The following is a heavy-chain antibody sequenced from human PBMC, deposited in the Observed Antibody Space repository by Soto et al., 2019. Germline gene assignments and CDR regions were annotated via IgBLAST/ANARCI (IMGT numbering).Heavy chain of an antibody. CDR3: AGVYGDYLDY. D-gene: IGHD4-17*01. CDR2: IYYSGST. CDR1: GGSISSYY. V-gene: IGHV4-59*01. J-gene: IGHJ4*02. Sequence: QVQLQESGPGLVKPSETLSLTCTVSGGSISSYYWSWIRQPPGKGLEWIGYIYYSGSTNYNPSLKGRVTISVDTSKNRSSLKLSSVTAAATAVYYCAGVYGDYLDYWGQGTLVTVSS.